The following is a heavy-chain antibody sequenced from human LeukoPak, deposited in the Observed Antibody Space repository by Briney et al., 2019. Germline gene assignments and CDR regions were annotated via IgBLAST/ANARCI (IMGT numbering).Heavy chain of an antibody. CDR1: GFTFSNAW. D-gene: IGHD6-13*01. Sequence: GGSLRLSCAASGFTFSNAWMSWVRQAPGKGLEWVGRIKSKNDGGTTDYAAHVKGRFTISRDDSKNTLYLQMNSLKTEDTAVYYCTTAGYSRYAGGQGTLVTVSP. CDR2: IKSKNDGGTT. V-gene: IGHV3-15*01. J-gene: IGHJ4*02. CDR3: TTAGYSRYA.